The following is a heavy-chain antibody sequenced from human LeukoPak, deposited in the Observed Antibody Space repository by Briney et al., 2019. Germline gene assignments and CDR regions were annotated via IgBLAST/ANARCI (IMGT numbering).Heavy chain of an antibody. CDR3: ASMTYYYDSSGYYYEGNFDY. CDR1: GGSISSGSYY. Sequence: PSQTLSLTCTVSGGSISSGSYYWSWIRQPAGKGLECIGRIYTSGSTNYNPSLKSRVTISVETSKNQFSLKLSSVTAADTAVYYCASMTYYYDSSGYYYEGNFDYWGQGTLVTVSS. J-gene: IGHJ4*02. CDR2: IYTSGST. V-gene: IGHV4-61*02. D-gene: IGHD3-22*01.